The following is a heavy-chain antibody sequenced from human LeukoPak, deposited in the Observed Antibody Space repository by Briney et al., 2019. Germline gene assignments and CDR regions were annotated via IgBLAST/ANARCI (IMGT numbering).Heavy chain of an antibody. J-gene: IGHJ3*02. V-gene: IGHV1-18*01. CDR2: ISAYNGNT. CDR3: ARRAVVAPAFDI. Sequence: ASVKVSCKASGYTFTSYGISWVRQAPGQGLEWMGWISAYNGNTSYAQKLQGRVTMTTDTSTSTAYMELRSLRSDDTAVYYCARRAVVAPAFDIWGQGTMVSVSS. D-gene: IGHD2-15*01. CDR1: GYTFTSYG.